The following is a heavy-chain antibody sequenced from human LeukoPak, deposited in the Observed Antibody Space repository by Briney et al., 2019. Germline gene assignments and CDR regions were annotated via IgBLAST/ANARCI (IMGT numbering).Heavy chain of an antibody. J-gene: IGHJ5*02. Sequence: SETLSLICTLSGPSISSYYWSWLRHPPGEGLEWVGYIYYSVSTNYNTSLKSRVTISGDKSKNQFSLKLSSVTAADTAVYYCARDMRDRVRGVIYNLFDPWGQGTLVTVCS. CDR1: GPSISSYY. CDR3: ARDMRDRVRGVIYNLFDP. D-gene: IGHD3-10*01. V-gene: IGHV4-59*01. CDR2: IYYSVST.